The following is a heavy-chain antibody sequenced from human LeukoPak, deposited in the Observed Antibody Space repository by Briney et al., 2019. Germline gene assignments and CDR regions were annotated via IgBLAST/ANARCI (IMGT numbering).Heavy chain of an antibody. CDR1: GFTVSSNE. Sequence: PGGSLRLSCAASGFTVSSNEMSWVRQAPGKGLEWVSSISGGSTSYADSRKGRFTISRDNAKNSLYLQMNSLRADDTAVYYCARDRRLQLWSPAGFDYWGQGTLVTASS. D-gene: IGHD5-18*01. V-gene: IGHV3-38-3*01. CDR2: ISGGST. J-gene: IGHJ4*02. CDR3: ARDRRLQLWSPAGFDY.